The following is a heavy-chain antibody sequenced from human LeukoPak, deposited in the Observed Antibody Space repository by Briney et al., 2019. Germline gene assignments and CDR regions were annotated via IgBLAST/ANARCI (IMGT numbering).Heavy chain of an antibody. Sequence: ASVKVSCKASGHTFTSYDINWVRQATGQGLEWMGWMNPNNGNTGYAQKFQGRVTMTRNTSISTAYMELSSLRSEDTAVYYCARGSKVGATVDYWGQGTLVTVSS. D-gene: IGHD1-26*01. CDR3: ARGSKVGATVDY. V-gene: IGHV1-8*01. J-gene: IGHJ4*02. CDR2: MNPNNGNT. CDR1: GHTFTSYD.